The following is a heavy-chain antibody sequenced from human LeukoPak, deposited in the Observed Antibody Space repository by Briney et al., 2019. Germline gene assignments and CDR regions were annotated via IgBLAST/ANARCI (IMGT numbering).Heavy chain of an antibody. Sequence: GGSLRLSCAASGFTFSSYAMSWVRQAPGKGLEWVSVIYSGGTANYADSVKGRFTISRDISKNTLSLQMNSLRAEDTAVYYCAKLDYGSGSFFDYWGQGTLVTVSS. CDR2: IYSGGTA. J-gene: IGHJ4*02. CDR3: AKLDYGSGSFFDY. V-gene: IGHV3-23*03. CDR1: GFTFSSYA. D-gene: IGHD3-10*01.